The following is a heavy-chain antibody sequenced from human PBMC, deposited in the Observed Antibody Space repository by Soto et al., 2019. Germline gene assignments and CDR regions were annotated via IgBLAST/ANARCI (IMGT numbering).Heavy chain of an antibody. CDR1: GFTFSSYW. J-gene: IGHJ4*02. CDR2: IKQDGSEK. V-gene: IGHV3-7*01. D-gene: IGHD3-16*02. Sequence: GGSLRLSCAASGFTFSSYWMSWVRQAPGKGLEWVANIKQDGSEKYYVDSVKGRFTISRDNAKNSLYLQMNSLRAEDTAVYYCARGHRIWGSYRRYAPFDYWGQGTLVTVSS. CDR3: ARGHRIWGSYRRYAPFDY.